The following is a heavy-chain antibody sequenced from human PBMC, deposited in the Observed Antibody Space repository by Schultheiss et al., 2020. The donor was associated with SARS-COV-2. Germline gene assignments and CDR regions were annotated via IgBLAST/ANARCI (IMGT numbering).Heavy chain of an antibody. Sequence: GGSLRLSCAASGFTFSSYGMHWVRQAPGKGLEWVAVIWYDGSNKYYADSVKGRFTISRDNSKNTLYLQMNSLRAEDTAVYYCARDFLGQDIEATIGIWGQGTMVTVSS. CDR1: GFTFSSYG. CDR2: IWYDGSNK. D-gene: IGHD5-12*01. CDR3: ARDFLGQDIEATIGI. J-gene: IGHJ3*02. V-gene: IGHV3-33*08.